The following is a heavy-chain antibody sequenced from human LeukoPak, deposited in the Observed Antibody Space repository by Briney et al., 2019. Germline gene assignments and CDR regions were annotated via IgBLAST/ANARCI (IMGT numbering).Heavy chain of an antibody. CDR2: IIPIFGTA. J-gene: IGHJ4*02. V-gene: IGHV1-69*13. CDR3: ARDNGGYYDSSGYFDY. Sequence: SVKVSCKASGGTFSSYAISWVRQAPGQGLEWMGGIIPIFGTANYAQKFQGRVTITADESTSTAYMELSSLRSEDTAVYYCARDNGGYYDSSGYFDYWGQGTLVTVSS. D-gene: IGHD3-22*01. CDR1: GGTFSSYA.